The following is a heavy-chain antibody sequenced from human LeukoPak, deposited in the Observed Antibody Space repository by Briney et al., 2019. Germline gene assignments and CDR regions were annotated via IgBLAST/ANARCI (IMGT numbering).Heavy chain of an antibody. J-gene: IGHJ4*02. CDR1: GGSISSGDYY. CDR2: IHHSGST. D-gene: IGHD4-23*01. V-gene: IGHV4-30-4*01. CDR3: ARAPNYGGNSGKESDY. Sequence: SQTLSLTCNVSGGSISSGDYYWSWFRQPPGKGLEWIGYIHHSGSTYYHPSLKSRVTISVDTSKNQFSLKPNSVTAADTAVYYCARAPNYGGNSGKESDYWGQGTLVTVSS.